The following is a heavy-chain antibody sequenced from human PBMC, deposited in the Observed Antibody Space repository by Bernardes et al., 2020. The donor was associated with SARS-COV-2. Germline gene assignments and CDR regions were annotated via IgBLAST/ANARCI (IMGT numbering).Heavy chain of an antibody. CDR1: GFTFHNYG. CDR2: ISYEGSRK. J-gene: IGHJ4*02. Sequence: VGSLIRSCAASGFTFHNYGMHWVRQAPGKGLEWVAFISYEGSRKYYLDSLKGRFTISRDGSKSTVYLQMNSLTDDDTAMYYCVKRRAIFELWAGTFDSWGQGTLVTVSS. CDR3: VKRRAIFELWAGTFDS. V-gene: IGHV3-30*18. D-gene: IGHD3-10*01.